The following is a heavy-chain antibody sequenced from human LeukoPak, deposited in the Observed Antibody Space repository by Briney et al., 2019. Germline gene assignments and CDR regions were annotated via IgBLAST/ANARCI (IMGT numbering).Heavy chain of an antibody. CDR2: TSPNSGDT. CDR3: AGCSGDYSPDY. J-gene: IGHJ4*02. Sequence: ASAKVSCKASGHTFSGNYMHWVRQAPGQGLEWMGWTSPNSGDTNYAQKFQGRVTLTRDTSISTAYMELSSLRSDDTAVYYCAGCSGDYSPDYWGQGTLVTVSS. V-gene: IGHV1-2*02. D-gene: IGHD3-22*01. CDR1: GHTFSGNY.